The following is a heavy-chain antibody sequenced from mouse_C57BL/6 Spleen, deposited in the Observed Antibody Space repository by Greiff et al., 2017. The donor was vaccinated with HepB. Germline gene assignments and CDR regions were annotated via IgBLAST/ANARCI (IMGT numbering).Heavy chain of an antibody. CDR2: IWSGGST. Sequence: QVQLKESGPGLVQPSQSLSITCTVSGFSLTSYGVHWVRQSPGKGLEWLGVIWSGGSTDYNAAFISRLSISKDNSKSQVFFKMNSLQADDTAIYYCASPYDYDPYYAMDYWGQGTSVTVSS. D-gene: IGHD2-4*01. J-gene: IGHJ4*01. V-gene: IGHV2-2*01. CDR1: GFSLTSYG. CDR3: ASPYDYDPYYAMDY.